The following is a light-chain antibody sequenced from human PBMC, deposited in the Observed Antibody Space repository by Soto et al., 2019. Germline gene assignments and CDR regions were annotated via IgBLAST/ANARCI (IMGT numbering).Light chain of an antibody. V-gene: IGKV1-27*01. CDR3: QRYVSAPV. Sequence: DIQMTQSPTSLSASVGDRVTITCRASQGIRNFVAWYQQKPGKAPKLLIYAASTLQSGVPSRFSGSGSGTVFTLTSNSLQPEVVATYSCQRYVSAPVFGPGTKVEIK. CDR2: AAS. CDR1: QGIRNF. J-gene: IGKJ3*01.